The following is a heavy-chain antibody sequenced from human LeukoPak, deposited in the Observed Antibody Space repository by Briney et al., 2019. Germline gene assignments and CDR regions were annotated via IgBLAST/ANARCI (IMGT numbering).Heavy chain of an antibody. V-gene: IGHV4-59*08. J-gene: IGHJ5*02. CDR1: GDSICNYF. CDR3: ARRRVEMAPASEGNWFDT. Sequence: SETLSLTCTVSGDSICNYFWSWIRQPPGKGLEWIGSIHYRGNTNYNPSLKSRVTISVDTSKNLFSLNLSSVTAADTAVYRCARRRVEMAPASEGNWFDTWGQGTLVTVSS. D-gene: IGHD5-24*01. CDR2: IHYRGNT.